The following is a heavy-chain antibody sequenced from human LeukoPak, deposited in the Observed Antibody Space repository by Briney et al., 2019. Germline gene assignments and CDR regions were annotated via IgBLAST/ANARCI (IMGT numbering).Heavy chain of an antibody. V-gene: IGHV3-30*03. CDR3: ARQAASGWYENWFDP. D-gene: IGHD6-19*01. Sequence: PGGSLRLSCAASGLTFSSYGLRWVRQAPGKGLEWVADISYDGSNKYYADSVKRRFTISRDKYNNTLYLQMNSLRAEDTAVYYCARQAASGWYENWFDPWGEGTLVTVSS. CDR2: ISYDGSNK. CDR1: GLTFSSYG. J-gene: IGHJ5*02.